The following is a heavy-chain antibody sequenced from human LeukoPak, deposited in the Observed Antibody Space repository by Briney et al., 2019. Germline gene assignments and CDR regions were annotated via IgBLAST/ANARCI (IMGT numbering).Heavy chain of an antibody. CDR1: GGTFSSYA. CDR3: ARDARDCSGGSCYSPFDY. J-gene: IGHJ4*02. Sequence: GASVKVSCKASGGTFSSYAISWVRQAPGQGLEWMGGIIPIIGTANYAQKFQGRVTITADKSTSTAYMELSSLRSEDTAVYYCARDARDCSGGSCYSPFDYWGQGTLVTVSS. D-gene: IGHD2-15*01. CDR2: IIPIIGTA. V-gene: IGHV1-69*06.